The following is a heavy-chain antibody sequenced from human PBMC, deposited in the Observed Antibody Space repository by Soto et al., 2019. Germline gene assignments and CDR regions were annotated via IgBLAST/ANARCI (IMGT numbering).Heavy chain of an antibody. D-gene: IGHD3-22*01. CDR2: INHSGST. V-gene: IGHV4-34*01. J-gene: IGHJ4*02. CDR1: GGSFSGYY. Sequence: PSETLSLTCAVYGGSFSGYYWSWIRQPPGKGLGWIGEINHSGSTNYTPSLKSRVTISVDTSKNQFSLKLSSVTAADTAVYYCARGLHYYYSSGYYPRPYYFDYWGQGTLVTVSS. CDR3: ARGLHYYYSSGYYPRPYYFDY.